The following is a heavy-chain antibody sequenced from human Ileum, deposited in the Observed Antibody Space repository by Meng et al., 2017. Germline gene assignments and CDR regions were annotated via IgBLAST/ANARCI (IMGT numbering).Heavy chain of an antibody. CDR1: GGSFSGYY. CDR3: ARGGPWFDP. Sequence: QVKLQQWGAGLLEPSEPLSPTCAVYGGSFSGYYWSWIRQPPGKGLEWIGEINHSGSTNYNPSLKSRVTISVDTSKNQFSLKLSSVTAADTAVYYCARGGPWFDPWGQGTLVTVSS. V-gene: IGHV4-34*01. CDR2: INHSGST. J-gene: IGHJ5*02.